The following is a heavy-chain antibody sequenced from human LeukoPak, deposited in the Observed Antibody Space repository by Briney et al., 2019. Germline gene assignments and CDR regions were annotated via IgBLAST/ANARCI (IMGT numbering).Heavy chain of an antibody. D-gene: IGHD6-19*01. J-gene: IGHJ4*01. CDR1: GYTFTSYD. Sequence: ASVKVSCKASGYTFTSYDINWVRQATGQGLEWMGWMNPNSGNTGYAQKFQGRVTMTRNTSISTAYMELSSLRSEDTAVYYCARVGYSSGWYTGTSEYYFDYWGHGTLVTVSS. CDR2: MNPNSGNT. V-gene: IGHV1-8*01. CDR3: ARVGYSSGWYTGTSEYYFDY.